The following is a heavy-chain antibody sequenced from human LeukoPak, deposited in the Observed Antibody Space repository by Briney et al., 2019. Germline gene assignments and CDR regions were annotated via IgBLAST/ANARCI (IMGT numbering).Heavy chain of an antibody. Sequence: ASVTVSCTASGYTFTGYYMHWVRQAPGQGLEWMGWINPNSGGTNYAQKFQGRVTMTRDTSISTAYMELSRLRSDDTAVYYCARDALGGSGLGYYFDYWGQGTLVTVSS. V-gene: IGHV1-2*02. J-gene: IGHJ4*02. CDR2: INPNSGGT. CDR3: ARDALGGSGLGYYFDY. CDR1: GYTFTGYY. D-gene: IGHD6-19*01.